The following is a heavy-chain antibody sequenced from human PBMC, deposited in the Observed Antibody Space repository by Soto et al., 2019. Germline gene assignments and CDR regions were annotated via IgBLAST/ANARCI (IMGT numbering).Heavy chain of an antibody. Sequence: ASVKVSGKVSGYTLTELSMHWVRQAPGKGLEWMGGFDPEDGETIYAQKFQGRVTMTEDTSTDTAYMELRSLRSEDTAVYYCATTRKVAGTYYYYYCMYVWGQGTTVTVSS. CDR3: ATTRKVAGTYYYYYCMYV. CDR1: GYTLTELS. D-gene: IGHD6-19*01. V-gene: IGHV1-24*01. J-gene: IGHJ6*02. CDR2: FDPEDGET.